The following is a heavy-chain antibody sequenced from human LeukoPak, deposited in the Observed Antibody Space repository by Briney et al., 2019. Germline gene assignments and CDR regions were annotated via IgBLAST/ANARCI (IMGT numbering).Heavy chain of an antibody. V-gene: IGHV4-61*02. J-gene: IGHJ4*02. D-gene: IGHD3-16*01. CDR1: GGSISSGSYY. CDR3: ARGLKGGGAY. CDR2: IYTSGST. Sequence: SETLSLTCTVSGGSISSGSYYWSWIRQPAGKGLEWIGRIYTSGSTNYNPSLKSRVTISVDTSKNQFSLKLSSVTAADTAVYYCARGLKGGGAYWGQGTLVTVSS.